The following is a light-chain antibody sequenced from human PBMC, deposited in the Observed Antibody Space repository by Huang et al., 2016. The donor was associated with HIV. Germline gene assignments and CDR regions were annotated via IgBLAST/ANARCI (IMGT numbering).Light chain of an antibody. CDR3: MQSLQTPGT. Sequence: DIVMIQSPLSLSVTPGEAASISCRSSQSLLHGNGYNYLEWYLQKPGQAPQVLIYSGSDRATGVPARFSASGSGTDFSLTISSVEAEDIGSYYCMQSLQTPGTFGQGTRLDIK. CDR1: QSLLHGNGYNY. V-gene: IGKV2-28*01. CDR2: SGS. J-gene: IGKJ5*01.